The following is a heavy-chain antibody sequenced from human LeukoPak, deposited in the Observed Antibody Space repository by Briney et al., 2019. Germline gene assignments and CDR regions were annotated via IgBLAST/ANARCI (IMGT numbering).Heavy chain of an antibody. D-gene: IGHD3-22*01. Sequence: PWGSLRLSCAASGFTFSSYEMNWVRQAPGKGLEWVSYISSSGSTIYYADSVKGRFTISRDNAKNSLYLQMNSLRPEDTAVYYCAKHLLRDYDSRRNFDYWGQGTLITVSS. CDR3: AKHLLRDYDSRRNFDY. V-gene: IGHV3-48*03. J-gene: IGHJ4*02. CDR1: GFTFSSYE. CDR2: ISSSGSTI.